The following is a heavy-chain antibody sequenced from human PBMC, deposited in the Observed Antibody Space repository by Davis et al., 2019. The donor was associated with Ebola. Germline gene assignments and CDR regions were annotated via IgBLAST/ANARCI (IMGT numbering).Heavy chain of an antibody. V-gene: IGHV3-30-3*01. D-gene: IGHD2-2*01. CDR3: ARGDVVVPAAMYYYYYGMDV. CDR2: ISYDGSNK. CDR1: GFTFSSYT. J-gene: IGHJ6*02. Sequence: GESLKISCAASGFTFSSYTMSRVRQAPGKGLEWVAVISYDGSNKYYADSVKGRFTISRDNSKNTLYLQMNSLRAEDTAVYYCARGDVVVPAAMYYYYYGMDVWGQGTTVTVSS.